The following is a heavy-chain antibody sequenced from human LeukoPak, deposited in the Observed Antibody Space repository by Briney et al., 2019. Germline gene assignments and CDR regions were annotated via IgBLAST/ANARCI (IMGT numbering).Heavy chain of an antibody. CDR2: IWYDGSNK. J-gene: IGHJ4*02. CDR1: GLIFSSYG. Sequence: GRSLRLSCAASGLIFSSYGMHWVRQAAGKGLEWVAVIWYDGSNKYYADSVKGRFTISRDNSKNTLYLQMNSLRAEDTAVYYCARVRTSSRWPYFDYWGQGTLVTVSS. CDR3: ARVRTSSRWPYFDY. D-gene: IGHD6-13*01. V-gene: IGHV3-33*01.